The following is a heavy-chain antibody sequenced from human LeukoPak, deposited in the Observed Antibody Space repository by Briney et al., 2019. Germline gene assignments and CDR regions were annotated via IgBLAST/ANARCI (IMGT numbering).Heavy chain of an antibody. V-gene: IGHV5-51*01. Sequence: GESLKISCKGSGYTFSNYWIGWVRQMPGKGLVWMGIIYPGDSETGYSPSFQGQVILSADKSISTAYVQWSSLRASDTAMYYCARFLYGHYSHYFDYWGQGSLVTVSS. D-gene: IGHD4-17*01. J-gene: IGHJ4*02. CDR3: ARFLYGHYSHYFDY. CDR1: GYTFSNYW. CDR2: IYPGDSET.